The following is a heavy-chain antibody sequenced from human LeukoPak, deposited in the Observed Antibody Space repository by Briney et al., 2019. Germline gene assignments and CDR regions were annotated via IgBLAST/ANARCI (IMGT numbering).Heavy chain of an antibody. J-gene: IGHJ4*02. CDR3: ARQPQYYYGSGSYYPDY. V-gene: IGHV5-10-1*01. CDR1: GYRFTSYW. D-gene: IGHD3-10*01. Sequence: GESLGISFKGSGYRFTSYWISWVRPMPGKGLAWMGRIDPSDSYTNYSPSFQGHVTISADKSISTAYLQWSSLKASDTAMYYCARQPQYYYGSGSYYPDYWGQGTLVTVSS. CDR2: IDPSDSYT.